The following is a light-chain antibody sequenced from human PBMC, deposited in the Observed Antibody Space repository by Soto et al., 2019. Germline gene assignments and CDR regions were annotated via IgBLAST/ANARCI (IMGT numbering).Light chain of an antibody. CDR2: AAS. J-gene: IGKJ5*01. CDR1: QTISSH. Sequence: DIQMTQSPSSLAASVGDRVIITCRASQTISSHLNWYQQKPGKAPNLLVYAASSLQSGVPSRISGSGSCTDFTLTIISLQHEDFTTYYCQQANSYLITFGEGTRLEIK. V-gene: IGKV1-39*01. CDR3: QQANSYLIT.